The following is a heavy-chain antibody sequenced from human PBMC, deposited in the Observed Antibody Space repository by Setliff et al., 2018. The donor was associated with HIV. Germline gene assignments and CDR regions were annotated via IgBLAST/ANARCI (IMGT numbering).Heavy chain of an antibody. J-gene: IGHJ3*02. D-gene: IGHD3-22*01. CDR2: FYYSGST. CDR3: AREDYYDSSVYAFDI. Sequence: SETLSLTCTVSGGSISSSSYYWGWIRQPPGKGLEWIGSFYYSGSTYYNPSLKSRVTISVDTSKNQFSLKLSSVTAADTAVYYCAREDYYDSSVYAFDIWGQGTMVTVSS. V-gene: IGHV4-39*07. CDR1: GGSISSSSYY.